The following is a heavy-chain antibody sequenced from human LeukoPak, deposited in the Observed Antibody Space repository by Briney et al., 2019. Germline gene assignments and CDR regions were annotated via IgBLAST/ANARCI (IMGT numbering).Heavy chain of an antibody. D-gene: IGHD1-1*01. CDR3: ARVRSPPEDNSNYRPVDQ. Sequence: GGSLRLSCIVSGFSFSNYWMTWVRQAPGKRLEWMANINQDESETNYVDSVKGRFIISRDNAKNSVFLRMNSLRAEDTAMYYCARVRSPPEDNSNYRPVDQWGQGILVTVSS. V-gene: IGHV3-7*03. CDR1: GFSFSNYW. J-gene: IGHJ4*02. CDR2: INQDESET.